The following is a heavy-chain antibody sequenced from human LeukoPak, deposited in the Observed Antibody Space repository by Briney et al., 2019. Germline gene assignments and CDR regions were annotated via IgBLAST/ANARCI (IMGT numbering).Heavy chain of an antibody. J-gene: IGHJ4*02. CDR2: ISSSSSSI. Sequence: GGSLRLSCAASGFTFRTYSMNWVRQAPGKGLEWISYISSSSSSIHYADSVKGRFTISGDNSKNSLYLQMNSLRAEDTAVYYCARDPRPEPRPYDFDYWGQGTLVTVSS. CDR3: ARDPRPEPRPYDFDY. CDR1: GFTFRTYS. D-gene: IGHD6-6*01. V-gene: IGHV3-48*01.